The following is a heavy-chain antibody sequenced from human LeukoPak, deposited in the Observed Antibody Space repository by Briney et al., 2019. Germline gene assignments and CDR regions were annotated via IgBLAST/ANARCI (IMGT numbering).Heavy chain of an antibody. CDR3: AKDRSKLNTVTTSEDY. CDR2: IRYDGSNK. V-gene: IGHV3-30*02. D-gene: IGHD4-17*01. J-gene: IGHJ4*02. CDR1: GFTFSSYG. Sequence: GGSLRLSCAASGFTFSSYGMHWVRQAPGKGLEWVAFIRYDGSNKYYADSVKGRFTISRDNSKNTLYLQMNSLRAEDTAVYYCAKDRSKLNTVTTSEDYWGQGTLVTVSS.